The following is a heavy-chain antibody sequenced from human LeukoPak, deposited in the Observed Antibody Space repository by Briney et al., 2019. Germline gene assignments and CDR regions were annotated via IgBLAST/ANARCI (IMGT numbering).Heavy chain of an antibody. CDR1: GYTFTSYD. CDR2: MNPNSGNT. D-gene: IGHD3-10*01. V-gene: IGHV1-8*01. CDR3: ARVPSKRYGSGSYQKNNWFDP. Sequence: GASVKVSCKASGYTFTSYDINWVRQATGQGLEWMGWMNPNSGNTGYAQKFQGRVTMTRNTSISTAYMELSSLRSEDTAVYYCARVPSKRYGSGSYQKNNWFDPWAREPWSPSPQ. J-gene: IGHJ5*02.